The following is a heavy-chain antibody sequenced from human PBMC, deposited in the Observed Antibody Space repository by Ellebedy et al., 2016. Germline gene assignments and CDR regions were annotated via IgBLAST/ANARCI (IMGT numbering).Heavy chain of an antibody. CDR1: GFTFSSYS. Sequence: GGSLRLXXAASGFTFSSYSMNWVRQAPGKGLEWVSSISSSSSYIYYADSVKGRFTISRDNAKNSLYLQMNSLRAEDTAVYYCARNAVGNGAYWGQGTLVTVSS. CDR2: ISSSSSYI. CDR3: ARNAVGNGAY. J-gene: IGHJ4*02. V-gene: IGHV3-21*01. D-gene: IGHD1-1*01.